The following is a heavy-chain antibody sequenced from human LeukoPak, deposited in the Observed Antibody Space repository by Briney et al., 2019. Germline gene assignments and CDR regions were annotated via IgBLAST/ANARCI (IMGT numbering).Heavy chain of an antibody. CDR3: ARDLGSNCVYFDY. CDR2: IHTSGIT. J-gene: IGHJ4*02. CDR1: GGSISSHY. V-gene: IGHV4-4*07. Sequence: SETLSLTCTVAGGSISSHYWSWIRQPAGKGLEYIGRIHTSGITNYSPSLKSRVTMSGDTSKNQLSLKLSSVTAADTAVYYCARDLGSNCVYFDYWGQGSLVTVSS. D-gene: IGHD1-26*01.